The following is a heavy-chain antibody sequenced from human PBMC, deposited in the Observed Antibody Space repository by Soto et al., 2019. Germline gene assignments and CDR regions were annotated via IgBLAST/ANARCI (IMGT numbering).Heavy chain of an antibody. CDR2: IIPILGIA. CDR1: GGTFSSYT. J-gene: IGHJ5*02. CDR3: ARDLGDNWFDP. Sequence: GGSVKVSCKASGGTFSSYTISWVRQAPGQGLEWMGRIIPILGIANYAQKFQGRVTITADKSTSTAYMELISLRSEDTAVYYCARDLGDNWFDPWGQGTLVTVSS. D-gene: IGHD3-10*01. V-gene: IGHV1-69*04.